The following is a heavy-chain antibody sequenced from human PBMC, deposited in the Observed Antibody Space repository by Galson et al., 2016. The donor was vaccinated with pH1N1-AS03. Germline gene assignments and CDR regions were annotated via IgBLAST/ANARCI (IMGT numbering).Heavy chain of an antibody. Sequence: SETLSLTCTISGASITTNYWIWIRQPPGKGLQWIGYISYSGFTNYNPSLRSRVTISIDTSKNQFSLKMRSVAAAATALYFFARLYDVWGGSPSFDSWGQGILVTVSS. J-gene: IGHJ4*02. CDR1: GASITTNY. CDR3: ARLYDVWGGSPSFDS. D-gene: IGHD3-3*01. V-gene: IGHV4-59*01. CDR2: ISYSGFT.